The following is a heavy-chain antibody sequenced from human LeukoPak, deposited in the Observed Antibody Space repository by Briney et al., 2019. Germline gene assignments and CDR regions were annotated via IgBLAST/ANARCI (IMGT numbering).Heavy chain of an antibody. J-gene: IGHJ4*02. Sequence: SETLSLTCAVYGGSFSGYYWSWIRQPPGKGLEWIGEINHSGSTNYDPSLKSRVTISVDTSKNRFSLKLSSVTAADTAVYYCARGSSSSSYWGQGTLVTVSS. CDR2: INHSGST. CDR1: GGSFSGYY. V-gene: IGHV4-34*01. D-gene: IGHD6-13*01. CDR3: ARGSSSSSY.